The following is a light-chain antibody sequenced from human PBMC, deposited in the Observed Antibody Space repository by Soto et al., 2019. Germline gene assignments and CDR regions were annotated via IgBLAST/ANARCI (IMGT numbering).Light chain of an antibody. Sequence: QSALTQPASISGSPGQSITISCTGTNSDVGGYNYVSWYQQYPGKAPKLMIYDVDNRPSGVSYRFSGSKSGKTASLTISGLQAEDEADYYCSSYTTSSTVVFGGGTQLTV. CDR3: SSYTTSSTVV. V-gene: IGLV2-14*01. CDR1: NSDVGGYNY. J-gene: IGLJ2*01. CDR2: DVD.